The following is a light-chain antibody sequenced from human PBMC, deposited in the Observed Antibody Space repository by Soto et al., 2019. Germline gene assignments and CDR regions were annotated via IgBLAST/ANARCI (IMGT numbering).Light chain of an antibody. CDR3: LLDYAYFWA. CDR1: QGIRSA. CDR2: AAS. V-gene: IGKV1-6*01. Sequence: IQVTQYQSSLAASVLERVPIXCRTSQGIRSALGWYQQKPGKVPKLLIYAASTLQSGVPSRFSGSGSGRDFTLTISSLQPEDFATYYCLLDYAYFWAFGQGTKVDIK. J-gene: IGKJ1*01.